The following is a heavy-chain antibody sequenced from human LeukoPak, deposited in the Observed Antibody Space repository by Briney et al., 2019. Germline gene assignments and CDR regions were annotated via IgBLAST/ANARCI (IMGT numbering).Heavy chain of an antibody. D-gene: IGHD3-10*01. CDR1: GFIFSDYG. Sequence: GGSLRLSCAASGFIFSDYGMHWVRQAPGKGLEWVTLVRNDGSDKYYADSVKSRFTISRDNSKNTLYLRMNSLRPEDTAVYYCAKHYYGSGSQKYYFDYWGQGTLVTVSS. CDR3: AKHYYGSGSQKYYFDY. CDR2: VRNDGSDK. V-gene: IGHV3-30*02. J-gene: IGHJ4*02.